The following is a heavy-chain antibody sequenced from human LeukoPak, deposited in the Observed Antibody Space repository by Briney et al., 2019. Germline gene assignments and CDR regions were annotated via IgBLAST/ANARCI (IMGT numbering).Heavy chain of an antibody. V-gene: IGHV6-1*01. CDR2: TYYRSKWYN. CDR3: ARDRIPYGMDV. CDR1: GDSVSSNSAA. Sequence: SQTLSLTCAISGDSVSSNSAAWHWIRQSPSRGLEWLGRTYYRSKWYNDYAVSVKSRIIINPDTSKNQFSLHLSSVTPEDTAVYYCARDRIPYGMDVWGQGTTVTVSS. D-gene: IGHD2-2*02. J-gene: IGHJ6*02.